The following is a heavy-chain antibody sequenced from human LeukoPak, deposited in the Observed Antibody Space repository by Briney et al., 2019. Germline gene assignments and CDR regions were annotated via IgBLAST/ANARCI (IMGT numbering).Heavy chain of an antibody. CDR3: ARVRYSGVGGRFDAFDI. CDR1: GFTFGEYA. J-gene: IGHJ3*02. D-gene: IGHD1-26*01. V-gene: IGHV3-49*03. CDR2: IRSKPYGGTT. Sequence: PGRSLRLSCTASGFTFGEYAVSWFRRAPGKGLEWVGFIRSKPYGGTTESAASVKGRFSISRDDSESIAYLQMNSLKTEDTADYYCARVRYSGVGGRFDAFDIWGQGTMVTVSS.